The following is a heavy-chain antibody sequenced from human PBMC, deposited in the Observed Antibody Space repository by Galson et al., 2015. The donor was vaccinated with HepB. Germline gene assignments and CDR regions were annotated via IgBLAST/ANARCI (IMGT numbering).Heavy chain of an antibody. Sequence: SLRLSCAASGFMFGDYAMSWVRQAPGRGLEWVGFIKSKRYGGTTEGTTEYAASVRGRFTISRDDSKSIAYLQMNSLEIEDTAVYYCTRVPQSYRGWFWYFDLWGRGTLVTVSS. CDR2: IKSKRYGGTTEGTT. D-gene: IGHD6-19*01. CDR1: GFMFGDYA. CDR3: TRVPQSYRGWFWYFDL. V-gene: IGHV3-49*04. J-gene: IGHJ2*01.